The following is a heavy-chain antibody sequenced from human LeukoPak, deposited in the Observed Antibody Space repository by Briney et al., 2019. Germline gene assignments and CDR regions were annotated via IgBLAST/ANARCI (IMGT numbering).Heavy chain of an antibody. CDR2: IIPIFGTA. CDR3: ARDGGVYCSSTSCFFLGMDV. CDR1: GGTFSSYA. Sequence: SVTVSCTASGGTFSSYAISWVRQAPGQGLEWMGGIIPIFGTANYAQKFQGRVTITADESTSTAYMELSSLRSEDTAVYYCARDGGVYCSSTSCFFLGMDVWGQGTTVTVSS. D-gene: IGHD2-2*01. V-gene: IGHV1-69*13. J-gene: IGHJ6*02.